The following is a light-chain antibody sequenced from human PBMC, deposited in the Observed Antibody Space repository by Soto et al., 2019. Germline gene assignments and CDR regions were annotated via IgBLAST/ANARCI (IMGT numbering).Light chain of an antibody. V-gene: IGLV1-44*01. CDR3: AAWDGSLQSWV. CDR1: NSNIGSHL. CDR2: TNN. J-gene: IGLJ3*02. Sequence: QSVLTQPHSASGSPGQRVTISCSGSNSNIGSHLVNWYQQVPGTAPKLLIYTNNQRPSGVPDRFSDSKSGTSASLAISGLQSEDEADYYCAAWDGSLQSWVFGGGTKLTVL.